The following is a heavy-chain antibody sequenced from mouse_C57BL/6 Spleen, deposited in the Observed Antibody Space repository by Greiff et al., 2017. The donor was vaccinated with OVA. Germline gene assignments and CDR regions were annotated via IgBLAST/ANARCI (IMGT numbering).Heavy chain of an antibody. CDR3: AREWLRRDWYFDV. CDR2: IDPSDSYT. Sequence: QVQLQQPGAELVKPGASVKLSCTASGYTFTSYWLPWVKQRPGQSLEWIGEIDPSDSYTNYNQTFKGQATLTVDASSSTAYMQLSSLTSEDSAVYYCAREWLRRDWYFDVWGTGTTVTVSS. D-gene: IGHD2-2*01. J-gene: IGHJ1*03. V-gene: IGHV1-50*01. CDR1: GYTFTSYW.